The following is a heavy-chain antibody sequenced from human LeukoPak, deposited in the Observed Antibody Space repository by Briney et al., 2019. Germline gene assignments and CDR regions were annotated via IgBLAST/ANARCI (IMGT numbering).Heavy chain of an antibody. Sequence: GGSLRVSCAASGFIFSTYGMHWVRQAPGKGLEWVAVIWADGSNTDYADSVKGRFTISKDNSKNTLYLQMNSLRAEDTAVYYCARSGGGTYFDNWGQGTLVTVSS. CDR1: GFIFSTYG. J-gene: IGHJ4*02. CDR2: IWADGSNT. CDR3: ARSGGGTYFDN. D-gene: IGHD2-15*01. V-gene: IGHV3-33*01.